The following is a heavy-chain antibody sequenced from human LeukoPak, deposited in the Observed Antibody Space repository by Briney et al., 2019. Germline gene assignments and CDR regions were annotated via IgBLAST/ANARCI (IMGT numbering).Heavy chain of an antibody. D-gene: IGHD5-18*01. CDR1: GGSISSGSYY. CDR3: ARGLSYGHDY. CDR2: INHSGST. J-gene: IGHJ4*02. Sequence: SQTLSLTCTVSGGSISSGSYYWSWIRQPPGKGLEWIGEINHSGSTNYNPSLKSRVTISVDTSKNQFSLKLSSVTAADTAVYYCARGLSYGHDYWGQGTLVTVSS. V-gene: IGHV4-39*07.